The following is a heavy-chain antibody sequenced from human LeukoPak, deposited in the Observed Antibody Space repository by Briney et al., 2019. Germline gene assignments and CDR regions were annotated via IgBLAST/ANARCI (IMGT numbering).Heavy chain of an antibody. CDR3: ATSPVSVAGLQPKFDY. V-gene: IGHV1-69*05. CDR1: GGTFSSYA. D-gene: IGHD5-24*01. Sequence: ASVKVSCKASGGTFSSYAISWVRQAPGQGLEWMGGIIPIFGTANYAQKFQGRVTITTDESTSTAYMELSSLRSEDTAVYYCATSPVSVAGLQPKFDYWGQGTLVTVSS. CDR2: IIPIFGTA. J-gene: IGHJ4*02.